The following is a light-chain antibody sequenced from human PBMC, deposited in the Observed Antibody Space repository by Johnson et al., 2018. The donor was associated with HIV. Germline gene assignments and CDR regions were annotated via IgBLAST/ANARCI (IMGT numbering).Light chain of an antibody. CDR3: GTWDGSLRAGAV. Sequence: QSVLTQPPSVSAAPGQRVTISCSGSSSNIGNIYVSWYQQLPGTAPKLLIYENTKRPSGIPDRFSGSKSGTSATLDITGLQTGDEADYYCGTWDGSLRAGAVFGTGTNVTVL. V-gene: IGLV1-51*02. J-gene: IGLJ1*01. CDR1: SSNIGNIY. CDR2: ENT.